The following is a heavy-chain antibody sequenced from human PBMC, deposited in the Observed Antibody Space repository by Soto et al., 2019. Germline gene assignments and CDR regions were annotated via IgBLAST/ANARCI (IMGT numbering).Heavy chain of an antibody. V-gene: IGHV3-74*02. J-gene: IGHJ4*02. CDR1: GFTFSTYW. D-gene: IGHD3-10*01. CDR3: ASIPMVRGPSDY. CDR2: INGDGTTT. Sequence: EVRLVESGGGLVQPGGSLRLSCAASGFTFSTYWMHRVRQAPGKGLVWVSRINGDGTTTQYADSVKGRFTISRDNAKNTLYLQMNTLRGDDTAMYYCASIPMVRGPSDYWGQGTLVTVSS.